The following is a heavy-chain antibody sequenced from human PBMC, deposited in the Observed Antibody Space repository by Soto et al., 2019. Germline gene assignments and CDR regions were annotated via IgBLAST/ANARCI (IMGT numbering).Heavy chain of an antibody. V-gene: IGHV1-18*01. Sequence: ASVKVSCKTSGYTFTSYGIGWARQAPGQGLERMGWINTYNGNTNYAQNLQGRVTLTTDTSTSTAYMELRSLRSNDTAINYCAMVDVYVTPSPQDVWGQGTTVTVSS. CDR1: GYTFTSYG. J-gene: IGHJ6*02. CDR3: AMVDVYVTPSPQDV. CDR2: INTYNGNT. D-gene: IGHD3-16*01.